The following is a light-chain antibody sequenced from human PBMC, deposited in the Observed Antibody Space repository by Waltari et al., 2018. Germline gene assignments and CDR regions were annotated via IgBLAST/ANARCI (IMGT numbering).Light chain of an antibody. CDR3: HVWHGTTYSLI. J-gene: IGLJ2*01. Sequence: SYVLTQPPSVSVAPGETATLPCGGDNIRSKTVHWYQLKPGQAHLLVMVNDDELPSGTPERFSVSNSGNTATLTITRVAAEDEADYFCHVWHGTTYSLIFGGWTKLTVL. CDR2: NDD. CDR1: NIRSKT. V-gene: IGLV3-21*04.